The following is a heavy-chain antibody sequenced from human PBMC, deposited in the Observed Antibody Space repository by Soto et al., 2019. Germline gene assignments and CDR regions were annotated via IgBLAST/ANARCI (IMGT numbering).Heavy chain of an antibody. D-gene: IGHD1-7*01. V-gene: IGHV3-33*01. CDR3: VRDRGTPPSNRLPVPGTYFDF. Sequence: QVLLVESGGGVVQPGSSLRLSCAASGFSFTGHGMHWVRQAPGKGLEWVALIYYDGSDEYYADSVKGRFSISRDNSKNMVSLQMNNLRVEDTAVYYCVRDRGTPPSNRLPVPGTYFDFWGQGTLVTVSS. J-gene: IGHJ4*02. CDR1: GFSFTGHG. CDR2: IYYDGSDE.